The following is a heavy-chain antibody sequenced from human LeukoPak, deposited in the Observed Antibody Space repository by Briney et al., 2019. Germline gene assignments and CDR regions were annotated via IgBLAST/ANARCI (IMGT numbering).Heavy chain of an antibody. V-gene: IGHV4-4*07. CDR1: GGSISSYY. J-gene: IGHJ5*02. Sequence: PSETLSLTCTVSGGSISSYYWSWIRQPAGKGLEWIGRIYTSGSTNYNPSLKSQVTISADTSKNQFSLKLSSVTAADTAVYYCAREFRKGWDWFDPWGQGTLVTVSS. CDR3: AREFRKGWDWFDP. CDR2: IYTSGST. D-gene: IGHD1-26*01.